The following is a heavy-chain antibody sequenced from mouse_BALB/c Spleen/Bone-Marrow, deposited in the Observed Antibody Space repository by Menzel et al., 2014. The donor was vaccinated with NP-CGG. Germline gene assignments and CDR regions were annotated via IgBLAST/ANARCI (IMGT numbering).Heavy chain of an antibody. Sequence: LQQSGSELVRPGASVKLSCKASGYTFINYWIHWVKQRPGQGLEWIGNFYPGSGTTYYDEKFKTKATLTVDTFSSTAYMQLSSLTSEDSAVYYCTKGNYLFDYWGQGTTLTVSS. CDR2: FYPGSGTT. CDR1: GYTFINYW. D-gene: IGHD2-1*01. J-gene: IGHJ2*01. CDR3: TKGNYLFDY. V-gene: IGHV1S22*01.